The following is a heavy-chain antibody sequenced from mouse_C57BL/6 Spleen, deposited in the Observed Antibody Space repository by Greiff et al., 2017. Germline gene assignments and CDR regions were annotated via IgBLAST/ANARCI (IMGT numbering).Heavy chain of an antibody. V-gene: IGHV1-77*01. D-gene: IGHD1-1*01. CDR2: IGPGSGST. Sequence: QVHVKQSGAELVKPGASVKISCKASGYTFTDYYINWVKQRPGQGLEWIGKIGPGSGSTYYNEKFKGKATLTADKSSRTAYMQLSSLTSEDSAVYFCASPYYYGGFDYWGQGTTLTVSS. J-gene: IGHJ2*01. CDR1: GYTFTDYY. CDR3: ASPYYYGGFDY.